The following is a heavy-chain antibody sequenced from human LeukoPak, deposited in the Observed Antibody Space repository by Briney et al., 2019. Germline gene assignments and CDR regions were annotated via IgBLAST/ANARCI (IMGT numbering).Heavy chain of an antibody. CDR1: GGSISSGNYY. CDR2: ISSSGTT. Sequence: SETLSLTCSVSGGSISSGNYYRGWIRQPPGKGLEWIGSISSSGTTYYNPSLKSRVTISADTSKTQFSLKLSSVTAADTALYFCTRHADGRPAATLGFDYWGQGTLVTVSS. D-gene: IGHD2-2*01. V-gene: IGHV4-39*01. CDR3: TRHADGRPAATLGFDY. J-gene: IGHJ4*02.